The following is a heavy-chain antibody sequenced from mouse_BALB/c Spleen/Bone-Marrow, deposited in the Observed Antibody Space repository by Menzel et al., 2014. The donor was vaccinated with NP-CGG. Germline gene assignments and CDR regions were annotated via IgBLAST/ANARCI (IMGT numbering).Heavy chain of an antibody. CDR1: GFTFTDYY. D-gene: IGHD1-2*01. J-gene: IGHJ4*01. Sequence: EVKVVESGGGLVQPGGSLRLSCATSGFTFTDYYMSWVRQPPGKALEWLGFIRNKANGYTTEYSASVKGRFTISRDNSQSILYLQMNTLRAEDSATYYCARNYGGAMDYWGQGTSVTASS. CDR2: IRNKANGYTT. V-gene: IGHV7-3*02. CDR3: ARNYGGAMDY.